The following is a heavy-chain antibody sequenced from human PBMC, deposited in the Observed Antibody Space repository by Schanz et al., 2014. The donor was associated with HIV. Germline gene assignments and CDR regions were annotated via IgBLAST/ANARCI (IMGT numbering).Heavy chain of an antibody. CDR2: LVPISTTA. J-gene: IGHJ4*02. V-gene: IGHV1-69*01. CDR3: ARYLGGDDGDFYFDY. CDR1: GANFNILP. D-gene: IGHD4-17*01. Sequence: QVQLVQSGTEVKKPGSSVTVSCKTSGANFNILPINWVRQAPGQGPQWMGGLVPISTTANYAQTFQGRVTITADESTSTAYMELSSLRSEDTAVYYCARYLGGDDGDFYFDYWGQGTLVTVSS.